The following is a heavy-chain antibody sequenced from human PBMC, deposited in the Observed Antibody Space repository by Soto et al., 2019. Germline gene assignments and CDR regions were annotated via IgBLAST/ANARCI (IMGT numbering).Heavy chain of an antibody. CDR3: ARVRNYFGSGSYPYYFDYWGQGTLVTVSSGKPNDTAVYYCARVYYGGYFDWLQNWFDP. D-gene: IGHD3-10*01. Sequence: SETLSLTCTVSGGSISSGGYYWSWIRQHPGKGLEWIGYIYYSGSTYYNPSLKSRVTISVDTSKNQYYLKLSSVTAVDTAVYYCARVRNYFGSGSYPYYFDYWGQGTLVTVSSGKPNDTAVYYCARVYYGGYFDWLQNWFDPWGQGTLVTVSS. J-gene: IGHJ5*02. V-gene: IGHV4-31*03. CDR2: IYYSGST. CDR1: GGSISSGGYY.